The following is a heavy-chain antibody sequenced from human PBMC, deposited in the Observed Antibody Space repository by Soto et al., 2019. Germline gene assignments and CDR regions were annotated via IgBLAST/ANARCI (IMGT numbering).Heavy chain of an antibody. CDR2: ISSSDSPI. CDR1: GFSFSRNE. CDR3: ARVIGFHFEY. J-gene: IGHJ4*02. D-gene: IGHD3-22*01. Sequence: EVQLVESGGGLVQPGGSLRLSCAASGFSFSRNEMNWVRQPPGKGLEWVSYISSSDSPIYYADSMKGRFTISRDNAKNSLYLQINSLRAEDTAVYYCARVIGFHFEYGGQGTMVTVSS. V-gene: IGHV3-48*03.